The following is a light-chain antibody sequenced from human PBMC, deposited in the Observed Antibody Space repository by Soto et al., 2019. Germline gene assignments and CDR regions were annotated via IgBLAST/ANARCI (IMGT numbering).Light chain of an antibody. V-gene: IGKV3-15*01. J-gene: IGKJ1*01. CDR2: GAS. CDR3: QQYNNWWT. Sequence: ILMTQSPATLSVSPGEGATLSCRASQSVNSNLAWYQQKPGQAPRLLIYGASIRATGIPARFSGSGSGTDFTLTISSLQSGDFAVYYCQQYNNWWTFGQGTKVEIK. CDR1: QSVNSN.